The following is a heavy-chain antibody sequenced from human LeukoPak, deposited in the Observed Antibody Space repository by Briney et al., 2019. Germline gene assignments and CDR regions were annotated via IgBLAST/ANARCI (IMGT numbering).Heavy chain of an antibody. CDR3: ARRGNYYGSGSYYNRYNWFDP. Sequence: TSETLSLTCAVYGGSFSGYYWSWIRQPPGKGLEWIGEINHSGSTNYNPSLKSRVTISVDTSKNQFSLKLSSVTAADTAVYYCARRGNYYGSGSYYNRYNWFDPWGQGTLVTVSS. CDR2: INHSGST. CDR1: GGSFSGYY. D-gene: IGHD3-10*01. J-gene: IGHJ5*02. V-gene: IGHV4-34*01.